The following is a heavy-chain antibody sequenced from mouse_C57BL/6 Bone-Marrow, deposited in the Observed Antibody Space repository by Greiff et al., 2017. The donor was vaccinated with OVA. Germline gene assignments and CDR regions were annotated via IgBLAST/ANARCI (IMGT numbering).Heavy chain of an antibody. V-gene: IGHV10-1*01. CDR3: VGSPFYSSYETGAMDY. Sequence: EVQRVESGGGLVQPKGSLKLSCAASGFSFNTYAMNWVRQAPGKGLEWVARIRSKSNNYATYYADSVKDRFTISRDDSESMLYLQMNNLKTEDTAMYYCVGSPFYSSYETGAMDYWGQGTSVTVSS. J-gene: IGHJ4*01. CDR2: IRSKSNNYAT. CDR1: GFSFNTYA. D-gene: IGHD2-12*01.